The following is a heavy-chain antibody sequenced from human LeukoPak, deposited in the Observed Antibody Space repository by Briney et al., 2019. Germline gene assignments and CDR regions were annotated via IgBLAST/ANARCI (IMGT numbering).Heavy chain of an antibody. CDR1: GFTFSSYD. V-gene: IGHV3-13*01. CDR3: AKEVLGAFDI. D-gene: IGHD2-15*01. Sequence: GGSLRLSCAASGFTFSSYDMHWVRHATGKGLEWVSAIGTAGDTYYPGSVKGRFTISRDNSKNTLYLQMNSLRAEDTAVYYCAKEVLGAFDIWGQGTMVTVSS. CDR2: IGTAGDT. J-gene: IGHJ3*02.